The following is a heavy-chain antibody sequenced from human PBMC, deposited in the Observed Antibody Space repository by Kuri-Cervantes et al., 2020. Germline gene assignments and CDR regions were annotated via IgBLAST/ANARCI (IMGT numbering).Heavy chain of an antibody. CDR2: INHSGST. J-gene: IGHJ3*02. D-gene: IGHD3-22*01. CDR1: GGSFSGYY. V-gene: IGHV4-34*01. CDR3: ARAFLPGFYDSSGQGAFDI. Sequence: GSLRLSCAVYGGSFSGYYWSWIRQPPGKGLEWIGEINHSGSTNYNPSLKSRVTISVDTSKNQFSLKLSSVTAADTAVHYCARAFLPGFYDSSGQGAFDIWGQGTMVTVSS.